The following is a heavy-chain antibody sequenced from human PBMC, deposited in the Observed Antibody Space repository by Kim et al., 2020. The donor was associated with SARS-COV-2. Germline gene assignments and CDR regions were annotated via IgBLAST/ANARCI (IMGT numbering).Heavy chain of an antibody. Sequence: GGSLRLSCTASGFTFGDYAMSWVRQAPGKGLEWVGFIRSKAYGGTTEYAASVKGRFTISRDDSKSIAYLQMNSLKTEDTAVYYCTRASSGWYFDYWGQGTLVTVSS. J-gene: IGHJ4*02. D-gene: IGHD6-19*01. V-gene: IGHV3-49*04. CDR2: IRSKAYGGTT. CDR1: GFTFGDYA. CDR3: TRASSGWYFDY.